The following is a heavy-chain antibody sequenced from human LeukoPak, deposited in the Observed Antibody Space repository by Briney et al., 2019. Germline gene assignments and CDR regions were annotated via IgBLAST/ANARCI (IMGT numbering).Heavy chain of an antibody. D-gene: IGHD3-10*01. CDR2: IHHSGST. Sequence: SETLSLTCAVSSSSITSDCYWGWIRQPPVKGLEWIGSIHHSGSTYYNPSLKSRVTIAVDTSKNQFSLNLNSVTAADTAMYYCVRLRNGSRNYYYYMDVWGKGTTVTVSS. CDR3: VRLRNGSRNYYYYMDV. J-gene: IGHJ6*03. CDR1: SSSITSDCY. V-gene: IGHV4-38-2*01.